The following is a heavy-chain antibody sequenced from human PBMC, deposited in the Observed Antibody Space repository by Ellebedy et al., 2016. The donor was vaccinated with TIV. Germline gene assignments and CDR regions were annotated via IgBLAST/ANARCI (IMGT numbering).Heavy chain of an antibody. CDR3: ARGALWFGEHVFPMGSRVYGMDV. Sequence: ASVKVSXXASGYTFTSYDINWVRQATGQGLEWMGWMNPNSGNTGYAQKFQGRVTMTRNTSISTAYMELSSLRSEDTAVYYCARGALWFGEHVFPMGSRVYGMDVWGQGTTVTVSS. V-gene: IGHV1-8*01. D-gene: IGHD3-10*01. J-gene: IGHJ6*02. CDR2: MNPNSGNT. CDR1: GYTFTSYD.